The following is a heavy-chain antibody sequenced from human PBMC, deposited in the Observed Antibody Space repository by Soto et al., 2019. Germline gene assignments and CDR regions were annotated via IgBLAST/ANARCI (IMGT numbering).Heavy chain of an antibody. CDR1: GFTFSSYG. CDR3: AKTPAVERVTWELLLYFDY. CDR2: ISYDGSNK. V-gene: IGHV3-30*18. D-gene: IGHD1-26*01. Sequence: PGGSLRLSCAASGFTFSSYGMHWVRQAPGKGLEWVAVISYDGSNKYYADSVKGRFTISRDNSKNTLYLQMNSLRAEDTAVYYCAKTPAVERVTWELLLYFDYWGQGTLVTVSS. J-gene: IGHJ4*02.